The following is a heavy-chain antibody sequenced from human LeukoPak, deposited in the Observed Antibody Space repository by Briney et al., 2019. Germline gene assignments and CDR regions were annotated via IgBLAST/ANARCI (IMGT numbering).Heavy chain of an antibody. CDR3: ARGARSDY. CDR2: INHSGST. CDR1: GGSFSGYY. J-gene: IGHJ4*02. V-gene: IGHV4-34*01. Sequence: SETLSLTCAVYGGSFSGYYWSWIRQPPGKGLEWIGEINHSGSTNYNPSLKSRDTISVDTSKNQFSLKLGSVTAADTAVYYCARGARSDYWGQGTLVTVSS.